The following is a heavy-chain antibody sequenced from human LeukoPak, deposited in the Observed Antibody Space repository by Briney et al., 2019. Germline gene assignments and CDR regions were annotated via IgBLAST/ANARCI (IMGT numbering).Heavy chain of an antibody. J-gene: IGHJ5*02. CDR3: ARLLGGWFDP. CDR2: IYYSGST. V-gene: IGHV4-39*01. CDR1: GGSISSSSYY. D-gene: IGHD3-16*01. Sequence: PSETLSLTCTVSGGSISSSSYYWGWIRQPPGKGLEWIGSIYYSGSTYYNPSLMSRVTISVDTSKNQFSLKLSSVTAADTAVYYCARLLGGWFDPWGQGTLVTVSS.